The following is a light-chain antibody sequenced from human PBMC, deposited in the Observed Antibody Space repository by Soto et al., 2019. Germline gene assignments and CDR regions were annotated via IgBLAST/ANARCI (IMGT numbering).Light chain of an antibody. CDR2: DVN. CDR1: SSDVGDYNY. Sequence: QSVLTQPASVSGSPGQSITISCTGTSSDVGDYNYVSWYQHHPGKAPKLMIYDVNKRPSGVPDRFSGSKSGNTASLTISGLQTEDEADYYCCSYAGSYTLVFGGGTKLTVL. CDR3: CSYAGSYTLV. V-gene: IGLV2-11*01. J-gene: IGLJ2*01.